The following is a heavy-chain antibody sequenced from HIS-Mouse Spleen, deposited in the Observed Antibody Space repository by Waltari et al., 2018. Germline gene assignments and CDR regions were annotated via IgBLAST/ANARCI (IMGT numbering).Heavy chain of an antibody. D-gene: IGHD6-13*01. V-gene: IGHV4-39*07. CDR3: AREIPYSSSWYDWYFDL. Sequence: QLQLQESGPGLVKPSETLSLTCTVSGGSISSSSYYWGWIRQPPGKGLEWIGSIDYSGSTYYNPSPKGRVTISVDTSKNQFSLKLSSVTAADTAVYYCAREIPYSSSWYDWYFDLWGRGTLVTVSS. CDR2: IDYSGST. CDR1: GGSISSSSYY. J-gene: IGHJ2*01.